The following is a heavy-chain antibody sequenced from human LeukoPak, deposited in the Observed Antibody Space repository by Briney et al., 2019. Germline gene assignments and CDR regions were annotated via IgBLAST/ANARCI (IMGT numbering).Heavy chain of an antibody. CDR3: ARGGDYYRFDR. Sequence: GGSLRLSCAASGFTFSSYAMHWVRQAPGKGLEWVAVISYDGSNKYYADSVKGRFTISRDNSKNTLYLQMNSLRAEDTAVYYCARGGDYYRFDRWGQGTLVTVSS. CDR2: ISYDGSNK. V-gene: IGHV3-30*04. J-gene: IGHJ5*02. CDR1: GFTFSSYA. D-gene: IGHD4-17*01.